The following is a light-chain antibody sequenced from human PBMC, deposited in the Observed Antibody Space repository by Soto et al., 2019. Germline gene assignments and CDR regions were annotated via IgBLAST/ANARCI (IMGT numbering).Light chain of an antibody. Sequence: DIVMTQSPDSLAVSLGERATINCKSSQSVLYSSNNKNYLAWYQQKPGQPPKLLIYWASTRESGVPDRFSGSGSGKNFPLTISTLQAEDVAVYYCQQYYSPPLTFGQGTKVEIK. J-gene: IGKJ1*01. CDR3: QQYYSPPLT. CDR2: WAS. CDR1: QSVLYSSNNKNY. V-gene: IGKV4-1*01.